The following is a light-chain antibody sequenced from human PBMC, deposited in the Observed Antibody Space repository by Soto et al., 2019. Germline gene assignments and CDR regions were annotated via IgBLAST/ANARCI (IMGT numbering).Light chain of an antibody. Sequence: SSELTQPPSVSVAPGKTARITCGGNNIGSKSVHWYQQKPSQAPVLVIYYDSDRPSGIPERFSGSNSGNTATLTISRVEAGDEADYYCQVWDSSSDHHYVFGTGTKVTVL. CDR2: YDS. J-gene: IGLJ1*01. CDR1: NIGSKS. V-gene: IGLV3-21*04. CDR3: QVWDSSSDHHYV.